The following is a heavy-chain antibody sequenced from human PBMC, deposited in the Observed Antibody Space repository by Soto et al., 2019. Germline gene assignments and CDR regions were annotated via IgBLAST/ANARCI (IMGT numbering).Heavy chain of an antibody. Sequence: SQTLSLTCAISGDSVTSNSAAWNWIRQSPSRGLEWLGRTYYRSKWYNDYAVSVKSRLTINPDTSKNQFSLQLNSVTPEDTAAYYCARDCTNGVCYPSYHYGMDVWGQGTTVTVSS. CDR2: TYYRSKWYN. V-gene: IGHV6-1*01. CDR1: GDSVTSNSAA. CDR3: ARDCTNGVCYPSYHYGMDV. J-gene: IGHJ6*02. D-gene: IGHD2-8*01.